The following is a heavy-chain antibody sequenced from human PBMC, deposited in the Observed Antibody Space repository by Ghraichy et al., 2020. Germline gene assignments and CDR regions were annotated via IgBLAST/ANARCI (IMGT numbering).Heavy chain of an antibody. J-gene: IGHJ4*02. Sequence: GGSLRLSCAASGFTFSDYYMSWIRQAPGKGLEWVSYISSSGSTIYYADSVKGRFTISRDNAKNSLYLQMNSLRAEDTAVYYCARDYYDSSGYPEFDYWGQGTLVTVSS. CDR1: GFTFSDYY. CDR3: ARDYYDSSGYPEFDY. CDR2: ISSSGSTI. V-gene: IGHV3-11*01. D-gene: IGHD3-22*01.